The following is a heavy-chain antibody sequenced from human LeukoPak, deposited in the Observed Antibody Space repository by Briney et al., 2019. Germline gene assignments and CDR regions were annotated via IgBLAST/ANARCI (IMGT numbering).Heavy chain of an antibody. V-gene: IGHV3-53*01. CDR1: GFTVSSNY. CDR2: IYSGGST. CDR3: ASSDSSSSGVDYFDY. Sequence: GGSLRLSCAASGFTVSSNYMSWVRQAPGKGLEWVSVIYSGGSTYYADSVKGRFTISRDNSKNTLYLQMNSLRAEDTAVYYCASSDSSSSGVDYFDYWGQGTLVTVSS. D-gene: IGHD6-6*01. J-gene: IGHJ4*02.